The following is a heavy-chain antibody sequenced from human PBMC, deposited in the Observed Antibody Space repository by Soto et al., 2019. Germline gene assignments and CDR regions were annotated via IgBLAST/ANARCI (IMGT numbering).Heavy chain of an antibody. CDR1: GDSVSSNSAA. D-gene: IGHD1-7*01. J-gene: IGHJ6*03. CDR3: AGTTSLQWHYMDV. V-gene: IGHV6-1*01. Sequence: SQTLSLTCAISGDSVSSNSAAWNWIRQSPSRGLEWLGRTYYRSRWYNDYAVSVKSRITVNPDTSKNQFSLHLNSVTPEDTAVYYGAGTTSLQWHYMDVWDKGPPVPASS. CDR2: TYYRSRWYN.